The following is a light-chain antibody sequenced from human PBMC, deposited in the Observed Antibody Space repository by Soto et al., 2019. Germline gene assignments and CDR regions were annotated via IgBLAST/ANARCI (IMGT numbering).Light chain of an antibody. J-gene: IGKJ1*01. V-gene: IGKV3-20*01. CDR2: GAS. CDR3: QQYGSSPWT. Sequence: ETVLTQSPATLSLSPGERATLSCRTSQTIRSNYLAWYRQAPGQAPRLLIYGASNRATGIADRFSGSGSGTDFTRIISRLEPEDFALYYCQQYGSSPWTFGQGTKLEIK. CDR1: QTIRSNY.